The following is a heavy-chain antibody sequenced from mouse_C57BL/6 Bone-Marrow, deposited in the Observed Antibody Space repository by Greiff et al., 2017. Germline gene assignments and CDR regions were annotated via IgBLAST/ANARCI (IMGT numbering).Heavy chain of an antibody. CDR1: GYTFTSYW. D-gene: IGHD2-4*01. CDR2: IDPSDSHT. V-gene: IGHV1-50*01. Sequence: QVQLQQPGAELVKPGASVKLSCKASGYTFTSYWMQWVKQRPGQGLEWIGEIDPSDSHTNYNQKFKGKATLTVDTSSSTAYMQLSSLTSEDSAVYYCARNYDLYYAMDYWGQGTSVTVSS. J-gene: IGHJ4*01. CDR3: ARNYDLYYAMDY.